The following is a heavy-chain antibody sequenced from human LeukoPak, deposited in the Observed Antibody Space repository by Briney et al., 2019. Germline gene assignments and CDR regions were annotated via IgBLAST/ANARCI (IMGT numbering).Heavy chain of an antibody. CDR3: ASVYSSGWYAWD. CDR1: GFTFRSYS. CDR2: ISSSSSYI. V-gene: IGHV3-21*01. J-gene: IGHJ4*02. Sequence: GGSLRLSCAASGFTFRSYSMNWVRQAPGKGLEWVSSISSSSSYIYYADSVKGRFTISKDNAKNSLYLQINSLTAEDTAVYYCASVYSSGWYAWDWGQGTLVTVSS. D-gene: IGHD6-19*01.